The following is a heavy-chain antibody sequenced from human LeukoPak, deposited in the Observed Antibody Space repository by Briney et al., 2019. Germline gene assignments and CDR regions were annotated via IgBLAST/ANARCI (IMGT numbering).Heavy chain of an antibody. D-gene: IGHD2-2*01. CDR3: ARVFGNWVPAAMPDYYYYYGMDV. Sequence: PGGSLRLSCAASGFSFSTYAMHWVRQAPGKGLEWVALIWHDASHTFYTDSVKGRFTISRDNAKNSLYLQMNSLRAEDTAVYYCARVFGNWVPAAMPDYYYYYGMDVWGKGTTVTVSS. CDR1: GFSFSTYA. CDR2: IWHDASHT. V-gene: IGHV3-33*01. J-gene: IGHJ6*04.